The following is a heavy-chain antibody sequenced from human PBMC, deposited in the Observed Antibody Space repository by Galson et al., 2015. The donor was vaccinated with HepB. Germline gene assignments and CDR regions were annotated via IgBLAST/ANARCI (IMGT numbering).Heavy chain of an antibody. Sequence: SLRLSCAASGFAFDNHAMSWVRQAPGRGLEWISGITGKGDSTFYADSVKGRFTVSKDNSDNTLFLQMNSLRAEDAGLYFCAKGYGLFDSWGQGILVTVSS. V-gene: IGHV3-23*01. D-gene: IGHD3-16*01. CDR1: GFAFDNHA. CDR3: AKGYGLFDS. CDR2: ITGKGDST. J-gene: IGHJ5*01.